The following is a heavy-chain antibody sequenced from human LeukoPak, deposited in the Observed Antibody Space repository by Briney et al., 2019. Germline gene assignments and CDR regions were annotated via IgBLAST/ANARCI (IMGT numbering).Heavy chain of an antibody. CDR1: GYSFTSYW. J-gene: IGHJ5*02. D-gene: IGHD1-7*01. CDR3: ARQLPRITGTTPRAPHNWFDP. CDR2: IYPGDSDT. V-gene: IGHV5-51*01. Sequence: GESLKISCKGSGYSFTSYWIGWVRQMPGKGLEWMGIIYPGDSDTRYSPSFQGQVTISADKSISTAYLQWSSLKASDTAMYYCARQLPRITGTTPRAPHNWFDPWGQGTLVTVSS.